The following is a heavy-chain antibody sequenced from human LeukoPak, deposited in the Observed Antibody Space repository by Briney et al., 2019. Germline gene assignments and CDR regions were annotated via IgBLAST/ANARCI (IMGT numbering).Heavy chain of an antibody. D-gene: IGHD5-18*01. V-gene: IGHV4-59*08. Sequence: SETLSLTCTVSGGSISSYYWSWIRHPPGKGLEWIGYIYYSGSTNYNPSLKSRVTISVDTSKNQFSLKLSSVTAADTAAYYCARLWSSYGYYFGWYFDLWGRGTLVTVSS. CDR1: GGSISSYY. CDR3: ARLWSSYGYYFGWYFDL. CDR2: IYYSGST. J-gene: IGHJ2*01.